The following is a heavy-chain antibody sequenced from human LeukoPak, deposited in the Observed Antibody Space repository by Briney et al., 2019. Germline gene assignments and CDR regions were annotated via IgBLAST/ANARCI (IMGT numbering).Heavy chain of an antibody. J-gene: IGHJ4*02. V-gene: IGHV3-30-3*01. CDR2: LSYDGSNK. D-gene: IGHD5-18*01. CDR3: ARDLIGYSYGYWTDY. CDR1: GFTFSSYA. Sequence: GESLTLSCAASGFTFSSYAMHGVRQAPGKGLEWVAVLSYDGSNKYYADSVKGRFTISRDNSKNTLYLQLTGLRAEDTAVYYCARDLIGYSYGYWTDYWGQGTLDSVCS.